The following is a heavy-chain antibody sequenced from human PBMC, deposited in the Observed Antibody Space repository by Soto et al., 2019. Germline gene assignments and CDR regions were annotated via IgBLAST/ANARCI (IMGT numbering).Heavy chain of an antibody. CDR1: GYTFTGYY. CDR2: INPNSGGT. D-gene: IGHD3-16*02. J-gene: IGHJ6*02. CDR3: ARDISEGALYYYYYGMDV. Sequence: GXAVKVSFNASGYTFTGYYMHLVRHTPGQGLEWMGWINPNSGGTNYAQKFQGWVTMTRDTSISTAYMELSRLRSDDTAVYYCARDISEGALYYYYYGMDVWGQGTTVTVSS. V-gene: IGHV1-2*04.